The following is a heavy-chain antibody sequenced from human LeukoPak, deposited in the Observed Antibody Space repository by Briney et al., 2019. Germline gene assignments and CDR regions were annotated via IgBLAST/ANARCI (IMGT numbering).Heavy chain of an antibody. V-gene: IGHV5-51*01. J-gene: IGHJ4*02. Sequence: GESLQISCQGSEYRFANYWIGWVRQMPGKGLEWMGIIYPGDSDTRYSPSIQGQVTISADKSISTAYLQWSSLKASDTAMYYCARLTRDGYSSPFDYWGQGTLVTVSS. D-gene: IGHD5-18*01. CDR1: EYRFANYW. CDR2: IYPGDSDT. CDR3: ARLTRDGYSSPFDY.